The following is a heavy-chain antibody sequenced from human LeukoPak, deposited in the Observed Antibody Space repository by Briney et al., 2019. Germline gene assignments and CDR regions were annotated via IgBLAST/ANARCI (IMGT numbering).Heavy chain of an antibody. V-gene: IGHV3-9*01. J-gene: IGHJ4*02. Sequence: PGGSLRLSCVASGFTFDDYAMQWVRQVAGKGREWVSGISGNSGSTGYADSVKGRFTVSRDNAKNSLHLQMNSLRAEDTALYYCAKDMTTVTTSGSDYWGQGTLVTVSS. D-gene: IGHD4-17*01. CDR3: AKDMTTVTTSGSDY. CDR1: GFTFDDYA. CDR2: ISGNSGST.